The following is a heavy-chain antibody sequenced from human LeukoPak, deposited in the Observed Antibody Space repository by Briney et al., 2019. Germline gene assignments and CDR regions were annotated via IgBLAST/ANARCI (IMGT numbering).Heavy chain of an antibody. CDR1: GGSISSYY. CDR3: ARSSGSSSFVDLDY. V-gene: IGHV4-59*01. Sequence: SETLSLTCTVSGGSISSYYWSWIRQPPGKGLEWIGYIYYSGSTNYNPSLKSRVTISVDTSKNQFSLKLSSVTAADTAVYYCARSSGSSSFVDLDYWGQGTLVTVSS. CDR2: IYYSGST. J-gene: IGHJ4*02. D-gene: IGHD6-6*01.